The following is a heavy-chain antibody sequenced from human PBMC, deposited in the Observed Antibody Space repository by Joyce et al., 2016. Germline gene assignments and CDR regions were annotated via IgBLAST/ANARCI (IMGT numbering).Heavy chain of an antibody. Sequence: VQLVESGGGLVQPGESLRLSCGVSGLTFRTTWMSWVRQAPRKGLEWIGRIKSKKDGGTLDYIETVKGRFTLSRDDSTNTVYLQMDSLKIEDTAMYYCTTDPRYWGRGTLVTVSS. V-gene: IGHV3-15*01. CDR2: IKSKKDGGTL. CDR1: GLTFRTTW. CDR3: TTDPRY. J-gene: IGHJ4*02.